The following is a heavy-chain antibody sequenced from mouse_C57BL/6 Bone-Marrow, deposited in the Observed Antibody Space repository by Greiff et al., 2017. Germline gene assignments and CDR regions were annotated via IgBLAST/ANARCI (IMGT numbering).Heavy chain of an antibody. CDR3: ARGIYYGNYVYWYFDV. CDR2: IYPRSGNT. J-gene: IGHJ1*03. D-gene: IGHD2-1*01. CDR1: GYTFTSYG. Sequence: QVHVKQSGAELARPGASVKLSCKASGYTFTSYGISWVKQSTGQGLEWIGEIYPRSGNTNYNEKFKGKATLTADKSSSTAYMELRSLTSEDSAVYFCARGIYYGNYVYWYFDVWGTGTTVTVSS. V-gene: IGHV1-81*01.